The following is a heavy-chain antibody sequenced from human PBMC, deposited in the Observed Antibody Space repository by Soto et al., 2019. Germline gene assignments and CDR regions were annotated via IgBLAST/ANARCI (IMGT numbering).Heavy chain of an antibody. Sequence: LRLSCAGSGFTFSSYAVICVRQAPVKWLEWVSAISSSGGSPYYADSVKGRFTITRDNSKNTLYLQMNSLRAEDTAVYYCAKLNGTTYYYYYYGMDVWGRGTTVTVSS. D-gene: IGHD1-1*01. V-gene: IGHV3-23*01. CDR2: ISSSGGSP. J-gene: IGHJ6*02. CDR3: AKLNGTTYYYYYYGMDV. CDR1: GFTFSSYA.